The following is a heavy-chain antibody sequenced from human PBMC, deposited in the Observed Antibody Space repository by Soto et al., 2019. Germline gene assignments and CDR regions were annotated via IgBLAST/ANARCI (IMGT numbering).Heavy chain of an antibody. D-gene: IGHD6-13*01. CDR1: GGSISSSSYY. J-gene: IGHJ4*02. Sequence: SETLSLTCTVSGGSISSSSYYWGWIRQPPGKGLEWIGCIHYSGSTYYNPSLRGRVTSSVDTSKNQFSLKVSSVTAADTAVYYCARRLFTSTWPSYFDYWGQGTPVTVSS. CDR2: IHYSGST. CDR3: ARRLFTSTWPSYFDY. V-gene: IGHV4-39*01.